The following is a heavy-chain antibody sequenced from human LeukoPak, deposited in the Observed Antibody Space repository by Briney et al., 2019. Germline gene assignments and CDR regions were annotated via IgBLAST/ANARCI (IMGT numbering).Heavy chain of an antibody. Sequence: GGSLRLSCAASGLTFRSYAMSWVRQAPGKVLEWVSAISGSGGSTYYTDSVKGRFTISRDNSKNTLYLQMNSLRAEDTAVYYCAKTRGDLVVVLGAVRAGAFDIWGQGTMVAVSS. CDR1: GLTFRSYA. V-gene: IGHV3-23*01. J-gene: IGHJ3*02. CDR3: AKTRGDLVVVLGAVRAGAFDI. D-gene: IGHD2-15*01. CDR2: ISGSGGST.